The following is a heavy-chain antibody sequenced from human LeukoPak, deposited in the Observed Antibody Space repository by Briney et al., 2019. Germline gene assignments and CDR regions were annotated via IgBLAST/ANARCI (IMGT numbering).Heavy chain of an antibody. J-gene: IGHJ4*02. CDR1: GGSISSGGYY. CDR3: ARLSDGDYHFDY. D-gene: IGHD4-17*01. Sequence: SETLSLTCTVSGGSISSGGYYWSWIRQHPGKGLEWIGYIYYSGSTYYNPSLKSRVTISVDTSKNQFSLKLSSVTAADTAVYYCARLSDGDYHFDYWGQGTLVTVSS. V-gene: IGHV4-31*03. CDR2: IYYSGST.